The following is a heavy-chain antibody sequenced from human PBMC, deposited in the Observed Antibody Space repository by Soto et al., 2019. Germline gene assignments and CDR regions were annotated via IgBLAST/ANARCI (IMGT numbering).Heavy chain of an antibody. V-gene: IGHV2-5*01. J-gene: IGHJ5*02. Sequence: SGPTLVNPTQTLTLTCTFSGFPLSTSGVGVGWIRQPPGKALEWLALIYWNDDKRYSPSLQSRLTITKDTSNNQVVLTMTNMDPVDTATYFCARGSRSGGWFFWFDPWGQGMLVTVSS. CDR3: ARGSRSGGWFFWFDP. CDR2: IYWNDDK. CDR1: GFPLSTSGVG. D-gene: IGHD6-19*01.